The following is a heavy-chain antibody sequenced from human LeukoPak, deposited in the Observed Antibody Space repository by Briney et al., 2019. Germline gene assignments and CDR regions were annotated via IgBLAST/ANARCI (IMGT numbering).Heavy chain of an antibody. Sequence: PSQTLSLTSTVSGGSISSGGYYCSWIRQHPGNGLEWIGYIYYSGSTYYNPSLKSRATISVDTSKNQFSLKLSSVTAADKDVYYCARARGSYTDYWGQGTMVTVSS. V-gene: IGHV4-31*03. J-gene: IGHJ4*02. D-gene: IGHD1-26*01. CDR1: GGSISSGGYY. CDR3: ARARGSYTDY. CDR2: IYYSGST.